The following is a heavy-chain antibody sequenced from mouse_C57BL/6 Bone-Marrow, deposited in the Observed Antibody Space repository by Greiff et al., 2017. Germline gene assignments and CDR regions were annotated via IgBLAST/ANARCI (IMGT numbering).Heavy chain of an antibody. D-gene: IGHD1-2*01. J-gene: IGHJ3*01. CDR3: ARSYYYGWGFAY. V-gene: IGHV1-63*01. Sequence: QVQLQHSGAELVRPGTSVKMSCKASGYTFTNYWIGWAKQRPGHGLEWIGDIYPGGGYTNYNETFKGKATLTADKSSSTAYMQFSSLTSEDSAIYYCARSYYYGWGFAYWGQGTLVTVSA. CDR1: GYTFTNYW. CDR2: IYPGGGYT.